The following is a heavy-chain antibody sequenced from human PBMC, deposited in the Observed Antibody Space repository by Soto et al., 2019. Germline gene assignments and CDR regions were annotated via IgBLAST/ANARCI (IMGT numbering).Heavy chain of an antibody. J-gene: IGHJ4*02. D-gene: IGHD2-21*01. CDR1: GYTFSTYI. CDR2: INVGKGNT. Sequence: ASVKVSCKTSGYTFSTYILYWMRQAPGQRLEWMGWINVGKGNTKYSEKFQDRVTITRDTSASTAYMELSSLRSEDTAVYYCGSGHCDDICYHDYWGQGTLVTVSS. CDR3: GSGHCDDICYHDY. V-gene: IGHV1-3*01.